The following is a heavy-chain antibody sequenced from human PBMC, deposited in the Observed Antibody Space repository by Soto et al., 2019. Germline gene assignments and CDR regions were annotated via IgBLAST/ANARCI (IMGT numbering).Heavy chain of an antibody. D-gene: IGHD2-2*01. V-gene: IGHV3-48*02. CDR1: GFTFSSYS. J-gene: IGHJ6*02. Sequence: EVQLVESGGGLVQPGGSLRLSCAASGFTFSSYSMNWVRQAPGKGLEWVSYISSSSSTIYYADSVKGRFTISRDNAKNPLYLKITTLKDEDTAVYYCARVGHYQQVGGMAVWGQGTTVTVSS. CDR3: ARVGHYQQVGGMAV. CDR2: ISSSSSTI.